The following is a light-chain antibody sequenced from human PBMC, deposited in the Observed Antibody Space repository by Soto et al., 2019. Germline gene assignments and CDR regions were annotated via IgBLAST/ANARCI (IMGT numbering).Light chain of an antibody. Sequence: DIVMTQSPEYLAVSLGERATINCRSSQSILYSSNNKNLIAWYQQKPGQPPKLLIYWASTRQSGVPDRFSGSGSRRDFTLNISSLQDEDVAVYHCQQYYSPPRYTFGQGTRLGIK. V-gene: IGKV4-1*01. J-gene: IGKJ2*01. CDR1: QSILYSSNNKNL. CDR2: WAS. CDR3: QQYYSPPRYT.